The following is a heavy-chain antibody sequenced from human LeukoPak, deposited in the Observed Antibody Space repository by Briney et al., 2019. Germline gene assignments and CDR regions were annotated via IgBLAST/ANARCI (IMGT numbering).Heavy chain of an antibody. CDR1: GFALSVYA. D-gene: IGHD6-19*01. V-gene: IGHV3-23*01. J-gene: IGHJ5*01. Sequence: GGSLRLSSAASGFALSVYAMSWLRQPPGKGLEWVSTINANSGTTSYAASVRGRFTISRDNSKNTLYLQLNTLRADDTATYYCAKPISGGLAVTADWFHPWGQGTLVVVSS. CDR3: AKPISGGLAVTADWFHP. CDR2: INANSGTT.